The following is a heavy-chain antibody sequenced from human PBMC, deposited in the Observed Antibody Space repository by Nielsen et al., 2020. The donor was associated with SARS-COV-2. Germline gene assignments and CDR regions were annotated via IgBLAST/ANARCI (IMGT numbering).Heavy chain of an antibody. Sequence: WLRQPPGKGLEWVSYISSSGSTIYYADSVKGRFTISRDNAKNSLYLQMNSLRAEDTAVYYCARDWGYYDILTGPAYYGMDVWGQGTTVTVSS. CDR3: ARDWGYYDILTGPAYYGMDV. D-gene: IGHD3-9*01. J-gene: IGHJ6*02. CDR2: ISSSGSTI. V-gene: IGHV3-48*03.